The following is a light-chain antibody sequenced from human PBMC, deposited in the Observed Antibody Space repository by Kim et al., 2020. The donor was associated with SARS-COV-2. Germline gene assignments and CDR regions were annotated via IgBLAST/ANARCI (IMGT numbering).Light chain of an antibody. CDR1: HNVDIN. CDR2: DAA. CDR3: QQRGSWSPALT. V-gene: IGKV3-11*01. Sequence: PGESATPSCRASHNVDINLAWYQQTPGQPPRLLIYDAAIRAAGIPDRFSGSGSGTDFTLTIGSLAPEDFAVYYCQQRGSWSPALTFGGGTKVDIK. J-gene: IGKJ4*01.